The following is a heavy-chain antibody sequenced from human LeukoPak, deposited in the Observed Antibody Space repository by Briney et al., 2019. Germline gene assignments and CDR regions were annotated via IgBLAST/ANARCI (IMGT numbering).Heavy chain of an antibody. D-gene: IGHD1-26*01. J-gene: IGHJ6*03. CDR2: IYHSGST. Sequence: PSETLSLTCTVSGYSISSGYYWGWIRQPPGKGLEWIGSIYHSGSTYYNPSLKSRVTISVDTSKNQFSLKLSSVTAADTAVYYCARVIVGATKGTYHYYMDVWGKGTTVTVSS. CDR3: ARVIVGATKGTYHYYMDV. CDR1: GYSISSGYY. V-gene: IGHV4-38-2*02.